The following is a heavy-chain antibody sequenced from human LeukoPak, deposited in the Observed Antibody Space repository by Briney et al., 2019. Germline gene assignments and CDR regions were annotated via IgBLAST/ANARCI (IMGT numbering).Heavy chain of an antibody. V-gene: IGHV3-30*03. Sequence: LAGGSLRLSCAASGFTFSSYGMPWVRQAPGKGLEWVAVISYDGSNKYYADSVKGRFTISRDNSKNTLYLQMNSLRPEDTAVYYCARLKRAAAANPLDYWGQGTLVTVSS. D-gene: IGHD6-13*01. CDR2: ISYDGSNK. CDR3: ARLKRAAAANPLDY. CDR1: GFTFSSYG. J-gene: IGHJ4*02.